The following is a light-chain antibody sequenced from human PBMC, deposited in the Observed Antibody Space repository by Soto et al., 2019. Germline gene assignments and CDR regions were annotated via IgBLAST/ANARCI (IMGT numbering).Light chain of an antibody. CDR1: SSDVGGHNS. CDR2: DVS. V-gene: IGLV2-14*01. J-gene: IGLJ1*01. CDR3: SSYTSSSTLV. Sequence: QSALTQPASVSGSPGQSITISCTGTSSDVGGHNSVAWYQHNPGKAPKLMIYDVSNRPSGVSSRFSGSKSGNTASLSISGLQAEDEADYYCSSYTSSSTLVFGTGTELSVL.